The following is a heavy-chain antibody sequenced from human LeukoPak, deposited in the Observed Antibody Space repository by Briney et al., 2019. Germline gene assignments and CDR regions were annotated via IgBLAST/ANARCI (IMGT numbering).Heavy chain of an antibody. CDR2: IYHSGST. CDR1: GGSISSGGYS. V-gene: IGHV4-30-2*01. CDR3: ARSRNGYDLEQWLALDY. Sequence: PSQTLSLTCAVSGGSISSGGYSWSWIRQPPGEGLEWIGYIYHSGSTYYNPSLKSRVTISVGRSKNQFSLKLSSVTAADTAVYYCARSRNGYDLEQWLALDYWGQGTLVTVSS. D-gene: IGHD6-19*01. J-gene: IGHJ4*02.